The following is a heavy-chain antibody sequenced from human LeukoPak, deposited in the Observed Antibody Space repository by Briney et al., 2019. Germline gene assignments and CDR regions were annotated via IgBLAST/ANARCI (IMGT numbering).Heavy chain of an antibody. V-gene: IGHV1-69*13. CDR1: GGTFSSYA. Sequence: ASVKVSCTASGGTFSSYAISWVRQAPGQGLEWMGGIIPIFGTANYAQKFQGRVTITADESTSTAYMELSSLRSEDTAVYYCAREGYSYGDGMDVWGQGTTVTVSS. D-gene: IGHD5-18*01. CDR2: IIPIFGTA. CDR3: AREGYSYGDGMDV. J-gene: IGHJ6*02.